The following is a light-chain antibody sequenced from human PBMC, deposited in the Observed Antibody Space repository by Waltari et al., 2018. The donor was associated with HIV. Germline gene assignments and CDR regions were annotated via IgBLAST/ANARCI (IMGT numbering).Light chain of an antibody. CDR1: QSVSSY. J-gene: IGKJ4*01. CDR3: QHRSSWPPLT. Sequence: EIVLTQSPATLSLSGGARAILSCRASQSVSSYFSWYQQKPGQAPRLLISDASNRATGIPARFSGSGSTTDFTLTISSLEPEDYAFYYCQHRSSWPPLTFGGGTKVEIK. V-gene: IGKV3-11*01. CDR2: DAS.